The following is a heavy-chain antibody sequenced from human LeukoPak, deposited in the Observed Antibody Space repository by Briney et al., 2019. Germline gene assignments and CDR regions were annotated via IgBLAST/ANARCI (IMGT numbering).Heavy chain of an antibody. J-gene: IGHJ6*02. D-gene: IGHD3-10*01. CDR2: ISSSSNTI. CDR1: GFTFSSYA. CDR3: ARGDYYDSRCDMDV. Sequence: GGSLRLSCATSGFTFSSYAMSWVRQAPGKGLEWLSSISSSSNTIHYADSVKGRFTSSRDNAKNSLYLQMNSLRDEDTAVYYCARGDYYDSRCDMDVWGQGTTVAVSS. V-gene: IGHV3-48*02.